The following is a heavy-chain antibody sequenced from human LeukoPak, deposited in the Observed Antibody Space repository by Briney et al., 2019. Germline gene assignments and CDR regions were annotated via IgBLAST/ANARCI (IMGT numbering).Heavy chain of an antibody. D-gene: IGHD3-16*01. CDR2: IKQDGGET. Sequence: GGSLRLSCAASGFTFSTSWMNWVRQAPGKGLEWVANIKQDGGETYYVDSVKGRFTISRDNANNSLYLQMNSLRAEDTAVYYCAGRGQIWWGQGTLVTVSS. J-gene: IGHJ4*02. CDR3: AGRGQIW. CDR1: GFTFSTSW. V-gene: IGHV3-7*01.